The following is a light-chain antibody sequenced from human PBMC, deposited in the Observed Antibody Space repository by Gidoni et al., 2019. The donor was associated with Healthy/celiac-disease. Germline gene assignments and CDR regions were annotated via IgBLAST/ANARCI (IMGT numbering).Light chain of an antibody. CDR3: QQRSNWPGT. V-gene: IGKV3-11*01. CDR2: DAS. J-gene: IGKJ3*01. CDR1: QSVSSY. Sequence: ELVLTQSPATLSLSPGERATLSCTASQSVSSYLAWYQQKPGQAPRLLIYDASNRATGIPARFSGSGSGTDFTLTISSLEPEDFAVYYCQQRSNWPGTFXPXTKVDIK.